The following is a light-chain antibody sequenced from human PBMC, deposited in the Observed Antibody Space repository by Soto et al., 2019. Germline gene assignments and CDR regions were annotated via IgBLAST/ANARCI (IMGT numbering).Light chain of an antibody. J-gene: IGLJ1*01. Sequence: QSVLTQPASGSGSPGQPSSISCTRTSSDVGGYNYVSWYQQHPGKAPKLMIYDVSNRPSGVSTRFSGSKSGNTASLTISGLQAEDEADYYCSSYTSSSTGVFGTGTKVTVL. CDR3: SSYTSSSTGV. CDR1: SSDVGGYNY. CDR2: DVS. V-gene: IGLV2-14*01.